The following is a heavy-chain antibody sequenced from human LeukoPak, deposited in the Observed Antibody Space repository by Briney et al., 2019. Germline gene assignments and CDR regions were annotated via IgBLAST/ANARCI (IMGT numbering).Heavy chain of an antibody. J-gene: IGHJ4*02. Sequence: GGSLRLSCAASGFTFSNAWMSWVRQAPGKGLEWVGRIKSKTDGGTTDYAAPVKGRFTISRDDSKNTLYLQMNSLKTEDTAVCYCTPGNNWTSFGFDYWGQGTLVTVSS. CDR2: IKSKTDGGTT. CDR1: GFTFSNAW. V-gene: IGHV3-15*01. CDR3: TPGNNWTSFGFDY. D-gene: IGHD1-20*01.